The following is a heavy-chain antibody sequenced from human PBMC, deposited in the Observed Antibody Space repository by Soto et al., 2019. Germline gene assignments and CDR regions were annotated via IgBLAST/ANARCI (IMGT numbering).Heavy chain of an antibody. V-gene: IGHV1-69*13. CDR3: ARGLTVTTWFDP. Sequence: SVKVSCKASGGTFSSYAISWVGQAPGQGLEWMGGIIPIFGTANYAQKFQGRVTITADESTSTAYMELSSLRSEDTAVYYCARGLTVTTWFDPWGQGTLVTVSS. J-gene: IGHJ5*02. CDR1: GGTFSSYA. CDR2: IIPIFGTA. D-gene: IGHD4-4*01.